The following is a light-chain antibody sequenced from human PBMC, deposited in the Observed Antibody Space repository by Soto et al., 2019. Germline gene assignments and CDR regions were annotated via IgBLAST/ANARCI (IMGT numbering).Light chain of an antibody. V-gene: IGLV2-11*01. CDR2: DVS. CDR3: CSYAGSPMYV. CDR1: SSDVGGYNY. Sequence: QSALTQPRSVSGSPGPSVNISCTGTSSDVGGYNYVSWYQQHPGKAPKVMIYDVSERPSGVPDRFSGSKSGNTASLTISGLQAEDEADYYCCSYAGSPMYVFGTGTKVTVL. J-gene: IGLJ1*01.